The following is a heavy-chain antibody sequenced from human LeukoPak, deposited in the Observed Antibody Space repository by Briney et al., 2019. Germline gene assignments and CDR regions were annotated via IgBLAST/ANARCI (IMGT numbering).Heavy chain of an antibody. V-gene: IGHV1-46*01. J-gene: IGHJ4*02. Sequence: GASVKVSCKASGYTFTYHFMHWVRQAPGQGLQWMGIINPSGGSTSYAQKFQGRVTMTRDTSTSTVYMELSSLRSEDTAVYYCARGRDFWTGYYTDYDYWGQGTLVTVSS. CDR1: GYTFTYHF. CDR3: ARGRDFWTGYYTDYDY. CDR2: INPSGGST. D-gene: IGHD3/OR15-3a*01.